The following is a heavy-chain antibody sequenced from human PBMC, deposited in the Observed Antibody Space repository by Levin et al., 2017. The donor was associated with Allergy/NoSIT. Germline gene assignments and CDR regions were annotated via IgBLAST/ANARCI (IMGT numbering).Heavy chain of an antibody. J-gene: IGHJ4*02. CDR3: ARRQVMLPFDY. V-gene: IGHV3-48*03. CDR2: ISSSGTWI. D-gene: IGHD2-21*01. CDR1: GFTLSSFD. Sequence: LSLTCAASGFTLSSFDMNWVRQAPGKGLEWVSCISSSGTWISYADSVKGRFTISRDNAKNSLYLQMDSLRAEDTAVYYCARRQVMLPFDYWGQGTLVTVSS.